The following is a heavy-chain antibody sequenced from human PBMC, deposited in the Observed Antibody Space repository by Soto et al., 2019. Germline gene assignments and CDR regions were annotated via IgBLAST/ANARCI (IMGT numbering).Heavy chain of an antibody. J-gene: IGHJ4*02. CDR1: EFSFSSYA. Sequence: GGSLRLSCAASEFSFSSYALNWVRQAPGKGLEWVSAISATGTTTYYADSVKGRFTISRDNSKRTLFLQMDSLSPEDTAVYYCANYSSPFDYWGQGTLVTVSS. CDR3: ANYSSPFDY. CDR2: ISATGTTT. V-gene: IGHV3-23*01. D-gene: IGHD6-13*01.